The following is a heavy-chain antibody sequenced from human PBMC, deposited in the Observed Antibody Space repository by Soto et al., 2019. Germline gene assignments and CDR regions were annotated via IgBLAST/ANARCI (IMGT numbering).Heavy chain of an antibody. Sequence: PSETLSLTCTVSGDSISSSSYYWGWIRQPPGKGLEWIGSIYYSGSTYYNPSLKSRVTISIDTSKNQFSLKLSSVTAADTAVYYCVGQLLYYYGMDVWGQGTTVTVSS. CDR1: GDSISSSSYY. CDR3: VGQLLYYYGMDV. J-gene: IGHJ6*02. CDR2: IYYSGST. V-gene: IGHV4-39*01.